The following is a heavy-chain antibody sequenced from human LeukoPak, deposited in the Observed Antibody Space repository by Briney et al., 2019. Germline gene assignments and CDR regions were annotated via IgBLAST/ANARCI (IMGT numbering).Heavy chain of an antibody. CDR1: GFIFSDYY. CDR2: ISTSSSYT. Sequence: PGGSLRLSCAASGFIFSDYYMSWIRQAPGKGLEWVSYISTSSSYTNYTDSVKGRFTISRDNAKNSLYLQMNSLRAEDTAVYYCARDRRYCGGDCYSDYWGQGTLVTASS. J-gene: IGHJ4*02. CDR3: ARDRRYCGGDCYSDY. D-gene: IGHD2-21*02. V-gene: IGHV3-11*05.